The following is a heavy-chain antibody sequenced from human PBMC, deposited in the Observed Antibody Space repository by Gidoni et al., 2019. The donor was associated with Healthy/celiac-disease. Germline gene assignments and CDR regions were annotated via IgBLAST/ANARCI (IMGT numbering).Heavy chain of an antibody. CDR2: ISAYNGNT. J-gene: IGHJ6*03. CDR1: GYTFTSYG. V-gene: IGHV1-18*01. Sequence: QVQLVQSGAEVKKPGASVKVSCKASGYTFTSYGISWVRQAPGQGLEWMGWISAYNGNTNYAQKLQGRVTMTTDTSTSTAYMELRSLRSDDTAVYYCARVPCGSTSCYAGRRYYYMDVWGKGTTVTVSS. CDR3: ARVPCGSTSCYAGRRYYYMDV. D-gene: IGHD2-2*01.